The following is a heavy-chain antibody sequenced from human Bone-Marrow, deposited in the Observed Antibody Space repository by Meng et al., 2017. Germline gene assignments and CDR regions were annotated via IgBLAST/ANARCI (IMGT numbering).Heavy chain of an antibody. CDR3: ARSSSELALFDY. J-gene: IGHJ4*02. CDR2: INPSGGST. CDR1: GYTFTSYY. Sequence: ASVKVSCKASGYTFTSYYMHWVRQAPGQGLEWMGIINPSGGSTSYAQKFQGRVTMTRDTSTRTVYMELSSLRSEDTAVYYCARSSSELALFDYWGQGTLVTVSS. D-gene: IGHD6-6*01. V-gene: IGHV1-46*01.